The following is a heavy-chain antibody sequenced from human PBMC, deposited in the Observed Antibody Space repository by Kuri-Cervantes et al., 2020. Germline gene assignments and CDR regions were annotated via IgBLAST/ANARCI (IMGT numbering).Heavy chain of an antibody. J-gene: IGHJ5*02. CDR3: AGVPADIRACDWFDP. CDR2: INHSVST. D-gene: IGHD2-2*01. CDR1: GGSFSGYY. V-gene: IGHV4-34*09. Sequence: LRLSCAVYGGSFSGYYWSWIRQPPGKLLEWIGEINHSVSTNYNPSLKSRVTISVDTSKNQFSLKLSSVTAADTAVYYCAGVPADIRACDWFDPWGQGTLVTVSS.